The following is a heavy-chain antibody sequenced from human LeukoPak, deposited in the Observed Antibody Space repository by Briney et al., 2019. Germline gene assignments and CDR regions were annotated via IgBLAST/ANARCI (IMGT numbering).Heavy chain of an antibody. Sequence: GGSLRLSCAASGFTFSNYWMHWVRHAPGKGLVWVSRINSDGSSTSYADSVKGRFTISRDNAKNTLYLQMNSLRAEDTAVYYCARVRRFGCSSTSCSSYHFDYWGQGTLVTVSS. CDR1: GFTFSNYW. CDR3: ARVRRFGCSSTSCSSYHFDY. CDR2: INSDGSST. J-gene: IGHJ4*02. D-gene: IGHD2-2*01. V-gene: IGHV3-74*01.